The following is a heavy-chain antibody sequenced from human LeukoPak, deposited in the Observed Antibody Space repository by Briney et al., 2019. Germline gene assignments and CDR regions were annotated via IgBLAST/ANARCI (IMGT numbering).Heavy chain of an antibody. D-gene: IGHD4-17*01. CDR3: ARTSYDYGDHYFDY. CDR1: GGSISGYY. V-gene: IGHV4-31*03. CDR2: IHHSGST. Sequence: PSETLSLTCTVSGGSISGYYWSWIRQHPGMGLEWIGYIHHSGSTYYNPSLKSRVSMSVDSSKNQFSLNLSSVTAADTTVYYCARTSYDYGDHYFDYWGQGALVTVSS. J-gene: IGHJ4*02.